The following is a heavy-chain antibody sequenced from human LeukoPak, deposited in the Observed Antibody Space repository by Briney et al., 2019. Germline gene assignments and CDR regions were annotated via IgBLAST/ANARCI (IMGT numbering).Heavy chain of an antibody. CDR1: GFTFSSYA. V-gene: IGHV3-23*01. Sequence: GGSLGLSCAASGFTFSSYAMSWVRQAPGKGLEWVSAISGSGGSTYYADSVKGRFTISRDNSKNTLYLQMNSLRAEDTAVYYCATLYSGRVFDYWGQGTLVTVSS. D-gene: IGHD1-26*01. J-gene: IGHJ4*02. CDR3: ATLYSGRVFDY. CDR2: ISGSGGST.